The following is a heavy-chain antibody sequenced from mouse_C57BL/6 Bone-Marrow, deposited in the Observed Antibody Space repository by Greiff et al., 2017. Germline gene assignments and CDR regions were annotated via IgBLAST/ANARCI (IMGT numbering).Heavy chain of an antibody. Sequence: QVQLQQPGAELVRPGSSVKLSCKASGYTFTSYWMHWVKQRPIQGLEWIGNIDPSDSETHYNQKFKDKATLTVDKSSSTAYMQLSSLTSEDSAVYYCAGRGGLRRSYYYAMDYWGRGTSVTVSS. CDR3: AGRGGLRRSYYYAMDY. J-gene: IGHJ4*01. CDR2: IDPSDSET. CDR1: GYTFTSYW. V-gene: IGHV1-52*01. D-gene: IGHD2-4*01.